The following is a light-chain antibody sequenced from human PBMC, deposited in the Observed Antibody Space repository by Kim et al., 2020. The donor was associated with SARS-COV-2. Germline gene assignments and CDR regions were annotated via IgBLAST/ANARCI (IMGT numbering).Light chain of an antibody. CDR1: SSDFDFYNY. V-gene: IGLV2-14*03. CDR2: DVS. J-gene: IGLJ2*01. CDR3: ASFTRSITVV. Sequence: GHAITISCTGTSSDFDFYNYVSWYQQHPDKAPKLIICDVSDRPSGISNRFSGSKSGNTASLTISGLQPEDEADYYCASFTRSITVVFGGGTQLTVL.